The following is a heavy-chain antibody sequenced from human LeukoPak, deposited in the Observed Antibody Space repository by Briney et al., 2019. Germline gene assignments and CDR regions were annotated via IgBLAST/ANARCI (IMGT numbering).Heavy chain of an antibody. D-gene: IGHD5-24*01. J-gene: IGHJ3*02. CDR2: IYYSERT. CDR1: GDSINSYY. CDR3: ARGRWLPNAFDI. Sequence: SETLSLTCTVSGDSINSYYWNWIRQPPGKGLEWIGYIYYSERTDYNPSLKSRVTISVDTSNHQFSMKLKSVTAADTAVYFCARGRWLPNAFDIWGQGTMVTVFS. V-gene: IGHV4-59*01.